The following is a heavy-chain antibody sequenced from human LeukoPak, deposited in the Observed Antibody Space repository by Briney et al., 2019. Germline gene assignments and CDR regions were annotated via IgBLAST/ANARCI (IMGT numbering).Heavy chain of an antibody. J-gene: IGHJ4*02. Sequence: SETLSLTCAVYGGSFSGYYWSWIRQPPGKGLEWIGEINHSGSTNYNPSLKSRVTISVDTSKNQFSLKLSSVTAADTAVYYCARGYYDIVVVPARYLDYWGQGTLVTVSS. V-gene: IGHV4-34*01. CDR1: GGSFSGYY. CDR3: ARGYYDIVVVPARYLDY. D-gene: IGHD2-2*01. CDR2: INHSGST.